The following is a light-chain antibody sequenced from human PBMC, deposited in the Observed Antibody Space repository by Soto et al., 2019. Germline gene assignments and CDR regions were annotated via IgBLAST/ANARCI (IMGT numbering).Light chain of an antibody. CDR1: ENVGTN. J-gene: IGKJ4*01. CDR3: QQYKNWALS. Sequence: IVMTQSPATLSVSPGEGVTLSCRASENVGTNLAWYQQKPGQAPRLLIYGSSTRATGLPATFSGSGSGTEFPRTIRSLQSEESAIYYCQQYKNWALSFGGGNKVEIK. CDR2: GSS. V-gene: IGKV3D-15*01.